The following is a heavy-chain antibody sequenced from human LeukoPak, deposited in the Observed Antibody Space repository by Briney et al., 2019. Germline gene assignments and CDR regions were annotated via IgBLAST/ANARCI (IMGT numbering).Heavy chain of an antibody. Sequence: PSETLSLTCTVSGGSISSYYWSWIRQPPGKGLEWIGYIYYSGSTNYNASLKSRVTISVDTSKNQFSLKLSSVTAADTAVYYCAGQPGYSSGWYTYWGQGTLVTVSS. CDR1: GGSISSYY. D-gene: IGHD6-19*01. V-gene: IGHV4-59*01. J-gene: IGHJ4*02. CDR3: AGQPGYSSGWYTY. CDR2: IYYSGST.